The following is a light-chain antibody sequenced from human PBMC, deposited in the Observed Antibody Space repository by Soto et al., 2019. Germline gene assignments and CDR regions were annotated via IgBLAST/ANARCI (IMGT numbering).Light chain of an antibody. CDR1: QGISGW. CDR2: DAS. Sequence: DIQITHSPSTLSASVCDRVTITCRASQGISGWLAWYNQKAGKAPKLLIFDASRLKSGVPSRFSGSGSGTEFTLTINSLQPDDFATYYCQQYGSFSVWTFGQGTKVEIK. CDR3: QQYGSFSVWT. J-gene: IGKJ1*01. V-gene: IGKV1-5*01.